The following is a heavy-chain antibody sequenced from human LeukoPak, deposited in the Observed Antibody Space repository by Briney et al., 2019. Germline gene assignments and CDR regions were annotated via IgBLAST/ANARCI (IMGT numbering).Heavy chain of an antibody. V-gene: IGHV3-20*04. CDR2: INWNGGSR. J-gene: IGHJ4*02. CDR1: GFTFSTFA. Sequence: PGGSLRLSCAASGFTFSTFAMIWVRQPPGKGLEWVSGINWNGGSRGYADSVKGRFTISRDNAKNSLYLQMNSLRAEDTAVYYCARRGYYDSSGYDYRGQGTLVTVSS. D-gene: IGHD3-22*01. CDR3: ARRGYYDSSGYDY.